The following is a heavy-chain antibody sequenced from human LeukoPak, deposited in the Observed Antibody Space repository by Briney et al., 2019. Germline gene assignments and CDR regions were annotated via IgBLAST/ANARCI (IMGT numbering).Heavy chain of an antibody. CDR3: AREQPYYYDSSGTALMAEIKYYFDY. J-gene: IGHJ4*02. CDR1: GFTFSNYW. Sequence: GGSLRLSCAASGFTFSNYWMHWVRQAPGKGLVWVSRINSDGSSTSYADSVKGRFTISRDNAKNSLYLQMNSLRAEDTGVYYCAREQPYYYDSSGTALMAEIKYYFDYWGQGTLVTVSS. V-gene: IGHV3-74*01. CDR2: INSDGSST. D-gene: IGHD3-22*01.